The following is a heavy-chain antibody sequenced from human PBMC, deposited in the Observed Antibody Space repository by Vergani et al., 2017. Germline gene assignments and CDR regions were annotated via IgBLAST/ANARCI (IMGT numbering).Heavy chain of an antibody. Sequence: QVQLQQWGAGLLKPSETLSLTCAVYGGSFSGYYWSWIRQPPGKGLEWIGEINHSGSTNYNPSLKSRVTISVDTSKNQFSLKLSSVTAADTAVYYCARLARLRYCSGCSCYYYYGMDVWGQGTTVTVSS. J-gene: IGHJ6*02. CDR2: INHSGST. D-gene: IGHD2-15*01. CDR1: GGSFSGYY. CDR3: ARLARLRYCSGCSCYYYYGMDV. V-gene: IGHV4-34*01.